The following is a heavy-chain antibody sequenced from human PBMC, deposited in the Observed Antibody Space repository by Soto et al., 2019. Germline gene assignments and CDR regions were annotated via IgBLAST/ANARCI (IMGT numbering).Heavy chain of an antibody. CDR2: ISGSAVRT. D-gene: IGHD3-3*01. V-gene: IGHV3-23*01. CDR3: AKDAYVTIFGVVIIRGAFDY. CDR1: GFTFTNYA. Sequence: GGSLRLSCAASGFTFTNYAMSWARQAPGKGLEWVSTISGSAVRTYYADSVQGRFTISRDNSRNTLDLQMNSLRVEDTAIYYCAKDAYVTIFGVVIIRGAFDYWGQGTLVTVSS. J-gene: IGHJ4*02.